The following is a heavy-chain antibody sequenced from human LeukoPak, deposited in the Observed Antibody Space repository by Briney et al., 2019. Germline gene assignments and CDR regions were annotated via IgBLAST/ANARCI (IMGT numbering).Heavy chain of an antibody. Sequence: PSETLSLTCTVSGGSISSSSYYWGWIRQPPGKGLEWIGSIYYSGSTYYNPSLKSRVTISVDTSKNQFSLKLSSVTAADTAVYYCASILLSSHYYFNYRGQGTLVTVSS. CDR2: IYYSGST. CDR3: ASILLSSHYYFNY. D-gene: IGHD2/OR15-2a*01. J-gene: IGHJ4*02. V-gene: IGHV4-39*01. CDR1: GGSISSSSYY.